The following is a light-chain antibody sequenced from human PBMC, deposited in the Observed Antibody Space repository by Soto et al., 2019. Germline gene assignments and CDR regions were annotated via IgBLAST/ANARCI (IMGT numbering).Light chain of an antibody. V-gene: IGLV2-14*01. J-gene: IGLJ1*01. CDR1: GRDIGRYHF. CDR2: EVS. CDR3: ISCTTSTTRFV. Sequence: QSVLTQPASVSGSPGQPITISCTGTGRDIGRYHFVSWFQQHPGKVPNLVIYEVSSRPSVASDRFSGSKSGNTASLTISGLQGEDEAKYYFISCTTSTTRFVFG.